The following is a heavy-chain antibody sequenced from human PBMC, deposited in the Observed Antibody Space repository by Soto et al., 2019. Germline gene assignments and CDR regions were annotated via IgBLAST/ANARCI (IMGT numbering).Heavy chain of an antibody. Sequence: QVQLVQSGAEVKKPGASVKVSCKASGYTFTSYGISWVRQAPGQGLEWMGWISAYNGNTNYAQKLQGRVTMTTDTSTSPDYMELRSLRSDDTAVYYWARENVSGYVFLGYYYGMDVWGQGTTVTVSS. CDR3: ARENVSGYVFLGYYYGMDV. CDR1: GYTFTSYG. CDR2: ISAYNGNT. D-gene: IGHD5-12*01. J-gene: IGHJ6*02. V-gene: IGHV1-18*01.